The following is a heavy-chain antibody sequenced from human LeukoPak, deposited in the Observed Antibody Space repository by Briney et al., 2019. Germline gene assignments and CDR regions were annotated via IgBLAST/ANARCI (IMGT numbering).Heavy chain of an antibody. CDR1: GGSISSYY. Sequence: SETLSLTCTVTGGSISSYYWSWIRQPPGKGLEWIGYIYTSGSTNYNPSLKSRVTISVDTSKNQFSLKLSSVTAAGTAVYYCARQDYYDSSGYSFDYWGQGTLVTVSS. V-gene: IGHV4-4*09. CDR2: IYTSGST. CDR3: ARQDYYDSSGYSFDY. J-gene: IGHJ4*02. D-gene: IGHD3-22*01.